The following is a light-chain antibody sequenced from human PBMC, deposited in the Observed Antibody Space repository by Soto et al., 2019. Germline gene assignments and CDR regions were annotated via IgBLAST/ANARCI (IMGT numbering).Light chain of an antibody. CDR1: SSDVGSYNF. Sequence: QSALTQPASVSGSPGQSITISCTGTSSDVGSYNFVSWYQQYPGKAPKLMIYEGGKRPSGVSNRFSGSKSGNTASLTISGLQAEDEADYYCCSYAGSSTSVFGGGTQLTVL. V-gene: IGLV2-23*01. J-gene: IGLJ2*01. CDR2: EGG. CDR3: CSYAGSSTSV.